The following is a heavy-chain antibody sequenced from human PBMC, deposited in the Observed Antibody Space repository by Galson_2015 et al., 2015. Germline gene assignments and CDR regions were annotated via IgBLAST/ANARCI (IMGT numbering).Heavy chain of an antibody. J-gene: IGHJ4*02. D-gene: IGHD2-2*01. CDR3: ARASQDCSRANCPYTY. Sequence: SVKVSCKASGGSFSTYAIAWARQAPGQGLQWMGGITPIFGTVTYTQRFQGRVTITADKSTATVYMEVRGLRSEDTAIFYCARASQDCSRANCPYTYWGQGTLVTVSS. V-gene: IGHV1-69*06. CDR1: GGSFSTYA. CDR2: ITPIFGTV.